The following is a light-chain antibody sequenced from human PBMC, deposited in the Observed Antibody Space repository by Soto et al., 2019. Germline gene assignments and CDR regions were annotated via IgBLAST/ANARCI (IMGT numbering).Light chain of an antibody. CDR1: SSNIGSKP. V-gene: IGLV1-44*01. CDR2: TNN. CDR3: AAWDDSLNGPV. Sequence: QSVLTQPPSASGTPGQRVTMSCSGSSSNIGSKPVDWYQQLPGTAPKLLIYTNNQRPSGVPDRFSASKSGTSASLAISGLQSEDEADYYCAAWDDSLNGPVFGGGTKVTVL. J-gene: IGLJ3*02.